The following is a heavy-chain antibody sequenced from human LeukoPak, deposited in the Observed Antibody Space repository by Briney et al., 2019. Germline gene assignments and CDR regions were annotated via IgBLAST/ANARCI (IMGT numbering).Heavy chain of an antibody. CDR2: ISSRSSTI. CDR3: ARDLDTYYGMDV. CDR1: GFTFGTYS. D-gene: IGHD5-18*01. Sequence: GGSLRLSCAASGFTFGTYSMNWVRQAPGKGLEWVSYISSRSSTIYYVDSVKGRFTISRDNAKNSLYLQMNSLGAEDTAVYYCARDLDTYYGMDVWGQGTTVTVSS. J-gene: IGHJ6*02. V-gene: IGHV3-48*01.